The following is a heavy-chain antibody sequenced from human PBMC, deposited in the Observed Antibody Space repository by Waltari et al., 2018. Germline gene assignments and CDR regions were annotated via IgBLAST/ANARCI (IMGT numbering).Heavy chain of an antibody. V-gene: IGHV4-34*01. CDR2: INHSGST. CDR1: GGSFSGYY. CDR3: ARLLLYYYYMDV. Sequence: QVQLQQWGAGLLKPSETLSLTCAVYGGSFSGYYWSWIRQPPGKGLEWIGEINHSGSTNYNPSLKSRVTISVDTSKNQFSLKLSSVTAADTAVYYCARLLLYYYYMDVWGKGTTVTVSS. J-gene: IGHJ6*03. D-gene: IGHD2-21*01.